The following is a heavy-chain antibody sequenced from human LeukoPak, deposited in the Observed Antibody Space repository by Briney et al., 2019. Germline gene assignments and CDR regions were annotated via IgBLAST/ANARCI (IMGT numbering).Heavy chain of an antibody. D-gene: IGHD3-16*01. CDR1: GGSISRYY. CDR3: ARDSGATGEVKFDP. V-gene: IGHV4-4*07. Sequence: SETLSLTCTVSGGSISRYYWSWIRQPAGKGLEWIGRVYTSGSTTYNPSLKSRVTMSIDTSKNQFSLKVSSVTAADTAVYYCARDSGATGEVKFDPWGQGTLVTVSS. CDR2: VYTSGST. J-gene: IGHJ5*02.